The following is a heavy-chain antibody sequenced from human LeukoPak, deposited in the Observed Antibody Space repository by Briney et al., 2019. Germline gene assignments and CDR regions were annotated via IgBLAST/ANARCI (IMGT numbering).Heavy chain of an antibody. Sequence: GGSLRLSCPPSGFNCSHSLMRGVRQAPGKGLEWVANIKHDGTEKYYVDSVKGRFTISRDNAKNSLYLQINSLRAEDTAVYYCARESKLSNWGKGTLVTVSS. CDR2: IKHDGTEK. CDR1: GFNCSHSL. V-gene: IGHV3-7*01. J-gene: IGHJ4*02. CDR3: ARESKLSN.